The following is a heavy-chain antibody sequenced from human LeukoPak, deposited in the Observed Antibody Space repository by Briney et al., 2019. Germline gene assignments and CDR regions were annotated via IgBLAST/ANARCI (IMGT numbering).Heavy chain of an antibody. CDR2: ISYDGSKT. J-gene: IGHJ6*03. V-gene: IGHV3-30*18. D-gene: IGHD2-15*01. CDR3: AKNGDRGAYCSGGTCYPYYYYYMDV. CDR1: GFTFSSYA. Sequence: GGSLRLSCAASGFTFSSYAMHWVRQAPGKGLEWVALISYDGSKTYYADSVKGRFTISRDNSKNTLYLQMNSLRAEDTAIYYCAKNGDRGAYCSGGTCYPYYYYYMDVWGKGTTVTISS.